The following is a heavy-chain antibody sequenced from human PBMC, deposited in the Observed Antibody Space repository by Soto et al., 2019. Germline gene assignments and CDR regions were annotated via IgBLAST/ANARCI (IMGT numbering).Heavy chain of an antibody. V-gene: IGHV3-30*19. CDR2: TSYDGSDK. J-gene: IGHJ1*01. CDR3: ARGGTRGRLDV. CDR1: GFTFRSYV. Sequence: QVQLVESGGGVVQPGTSLRVSCVGSGFTFRSYVIHWVRQAPGKGLEWVALTSYDGSDKYYGDSVRGRFTISRDNSRNTVYLQMDSRRLEDTALYYCARGGTRGRLDVWGQGTLVSVSS. D-gene: IGHD3-16*01.